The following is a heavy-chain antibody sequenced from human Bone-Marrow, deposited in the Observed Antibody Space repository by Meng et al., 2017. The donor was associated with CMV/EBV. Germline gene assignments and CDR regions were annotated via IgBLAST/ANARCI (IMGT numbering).Heavy chain of an antibody. CDR3: ARGAYGPAATWLYYYGMDV. CDR1: GFTVSSNY. Sequence: GGSLRLSCAASGFTVSSNYMSWVRQAPGKGLEWVSVIYSGGSTYYADSVKGRFTISRDNSKNTLYLQMNSLRAEDTAVYYCARGAYGPAATWLYYYGMDVWGQGNTVHVAS. J-gene: IGHJ6*02. CDR2: IYSGGST. V-gene: IGHV3-53*01. D-gene: IGHD2-2*01.